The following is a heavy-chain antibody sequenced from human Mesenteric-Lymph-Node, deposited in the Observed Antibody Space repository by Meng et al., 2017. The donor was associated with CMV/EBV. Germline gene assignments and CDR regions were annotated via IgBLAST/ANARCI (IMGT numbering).Heavy chain of an antibody. V-gene: IGHV3-74*01. J-gene: IGHJ4*02. CDR1: GFTFSSFW. Sequence: GESLKISCAASGFTFSSFWMFWVRQGPGKGLVWVSRINSDGSRTSYADSVKGRFTISRDNAKNSLYLQMNSLRAEDTAVYYCAREGFLGSGGDWGAHDYWGQGTLVTVSS. CDR2: INSDGSRT. CDR3: AREGFLGSGGDWGAHDY. D-gene: IGHD2-21*01.